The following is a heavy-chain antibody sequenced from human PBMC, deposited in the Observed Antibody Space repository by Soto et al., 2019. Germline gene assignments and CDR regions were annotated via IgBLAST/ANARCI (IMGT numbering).Heavy chain of an antibody. CDR1: GGSISSYY. CDR2: IYYSGST. V-gene: IGHV4-59*01. J-gene: IGHJ6*03. Sequence: PSETLSLTCTVSGGSISSYYWSWIRQPPGKGLEWIGYIYYSGSTNYNPSLKSRVTISVDTSKNQFSLKLSSVTAADTAVYYCARGVVTETYYYYYMDVWGKGTTVTVSS. D-gene: IGHD3-3*01. CDR3: ARGVVTETYYYYYMDV.